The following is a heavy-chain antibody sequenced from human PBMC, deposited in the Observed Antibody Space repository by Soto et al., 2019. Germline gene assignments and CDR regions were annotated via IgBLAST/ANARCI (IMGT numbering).Heavy chain of an antibody. J-gene: IGHJ4*02. Sequence: ASVKVSCKASGYTFTSYGIRWVRQAPGQGLEWMGWISAYNGNTNYAQKLPGRVTMTTDTSTSTAYMELRSLRSDDTAVYYCARAPRYCGGDCSDFDYWGQGTLVTVSS. CDR3: ARAPRYCGGDCSDFDY. D-gene: IGHD2-21*02. V-gene: IGHV1-18*01. CDR2: ISAYNGNT. CDR1: GYTFTSYG.